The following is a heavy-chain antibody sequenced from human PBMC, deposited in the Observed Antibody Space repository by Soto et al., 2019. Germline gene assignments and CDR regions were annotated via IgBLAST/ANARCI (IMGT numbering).Heavy chain of an antibody. CDR3: ARDRGDYGDYPENYGMDV. CDR2: ISSSSSYI. CDR1: GFTFSSYS. V-gene: IGHV3-21*01. Sequence: GGSLRLSCAASGFTFSSYSMNWVRQAPGKGLEWVSSISSSSSYIYYADSVKGRFTISRDNAKNSLYLQMNSLRAEDTAVYYCARDRGDYGDYPENYGMDVWGQGTTVTVSS. D-gene: IGHD4-17*01. J-gene: IGHJ6*02.